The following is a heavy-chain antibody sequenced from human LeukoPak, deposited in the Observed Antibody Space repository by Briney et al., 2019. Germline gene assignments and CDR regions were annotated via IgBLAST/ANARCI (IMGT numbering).Heavy chain of an antibody. CDR2: INSDGSST. Sequence: PGGSLRLSCAAAGFTFSSNWMHWVRQAPGKGLLWVSRINSDGSSTSYADYVKGRFTISRDNAKNTLYLQMNSLRAEDTAVYYCARGAFCGGDCPLPNSLYWGQGTLVTVSS. CDR3: ARGAFCGGDCPLPNSLY. J-gene: IGHJ4*02. D-gene: IGHD2-21*01. CDR1: GFTFSSNW. V-gene: IGHV3-74*01.